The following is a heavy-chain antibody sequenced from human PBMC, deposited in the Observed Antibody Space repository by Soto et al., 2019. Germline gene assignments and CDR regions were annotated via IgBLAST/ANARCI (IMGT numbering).Heavy chain of an antibody. CDR2: IKQDGSEK. J-gene: IGHJ6*02. CDR1: GFTFSSYW. CDR3: ARDLPGIAAAGTGLPYYYYGMDV. Sequence: PGGSLRLSCAASGFTFSSYWMSWVRQAPGKGLEWVANIKQDGSEKYYVDSVKGRFTISRDNAKNSLYLQMNSLRAEDTAVYYCARDLPGIAAAGTGLPYYYYGMDVWGQGTTVTVSS. V-gene: IGHV3-7*03. D-gene: IGHD6-13*01.